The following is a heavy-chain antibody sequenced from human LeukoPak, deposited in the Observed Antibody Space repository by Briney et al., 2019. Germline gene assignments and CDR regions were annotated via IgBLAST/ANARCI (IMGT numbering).Heavy chain of an antibody. CDR1: GYTFTSYY. J-gene: IGHJ5*02. D-gene: IGHD6-19*01. CDR3: ARGTVAVAGTGYNWFDP. CDR2: INPSGGST. V-gene: IGHV1-46*01. Sequence: GASVKVSCKASGYTFTSYYMHWVRQAPGQGLEWMGIINPSGGSTSYAQKFQGRVTITADESTSTAYMELSSLRSEDTAVYYCARGTVAVAGTGYNWFDPWGQGTLVTVSS.